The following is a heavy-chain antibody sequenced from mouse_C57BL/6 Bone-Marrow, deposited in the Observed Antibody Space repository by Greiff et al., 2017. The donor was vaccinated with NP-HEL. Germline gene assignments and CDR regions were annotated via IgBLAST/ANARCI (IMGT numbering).Heavy chain of an antibody. J-gene: IGHJ3*01. Sequence: QVHVKQSGAELAKPGASVKLSCKASGYTFTSYWMHWVKQRPGQGLAWIGYINPSSGYTKYNQKFKDKATLTAEKSSSTAYMQLSSLTYEDSAVYYCASPPSNYGFAYWGQGTLVTVSA. V-gene: IGHV1-7*01. CDR1: GYTFTSYW. D-gene: IGHD2-5*01. CDR3: ASPPSNYGFAY. CDR2: INPSSGYT.